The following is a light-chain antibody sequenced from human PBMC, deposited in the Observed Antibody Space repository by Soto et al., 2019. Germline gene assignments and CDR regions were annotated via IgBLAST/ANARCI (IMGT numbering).Light chain of an antibody. V-gene: IGKV1-5*01. CDR2: DAS. J-gene: IGKJ1*01. CDR3: QQYNSYSWT. CDR1: QSISSW. Sequence: DSEMTQAPSTLSASVGDRVTITCRASQSISSWLAWYQQKPGKAPKLLIYDASSLESGVPSRFSGSGSGTEFTLTISSLQPDDFATYYCQQYNSYSWTFGQGT.